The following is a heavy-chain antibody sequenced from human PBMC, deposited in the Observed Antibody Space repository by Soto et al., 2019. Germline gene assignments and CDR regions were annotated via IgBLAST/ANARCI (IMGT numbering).Heavy chain of an antibody. CDR3: AGSYMVRGRKYGMDV. CDR1: GGTFSSYA. Sequence: QVQLVQSGAEVKKPGSSVKVSCKASGGTFSSYAISWVRQAPGQGLEWMGGIVPIFGTANYAQKFQARVTITADESTSTAYMELSSLRSEDTAVYYCAGSYMVRGRKYGMDVCGLGTTVTVSS. J-gene: IGHJ6*02. D-gene: IGHD3-10*01. V-gene: IGHV1-69*01. CDR2: IVPIFGTA.